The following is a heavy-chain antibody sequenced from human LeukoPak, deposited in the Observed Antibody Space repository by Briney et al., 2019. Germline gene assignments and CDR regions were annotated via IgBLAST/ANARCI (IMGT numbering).Heavy chain of an antibody. Sequence: ASMKVSCKASGYTFTSYGISWVRQAPGQGLEWMGWISAYNGNTNYAQKLQGRVTMTTDTSTSTAYMELRSLRSDDTAVYYCARGAYYYDSSDPFDPWGQGTLVTVSS. CDR1: GYTFTSYG. D-gene: IGHD3-22*01. J-gene: IGHJ5*02. CDR3: ARGAYYYDSSDPFDP. CDR2: ISAYNGNT. V-gene: IGHV1-18*01.